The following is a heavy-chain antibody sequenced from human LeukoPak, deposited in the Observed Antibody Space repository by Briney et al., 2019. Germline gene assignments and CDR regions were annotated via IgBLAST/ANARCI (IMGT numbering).Heavy chain of an antibody. CDR1: GFTLSLYS. Sequence: GGSLRLSCAASGFTLSLYSMNWVRQAPGKGLEWVSSISSDSRYIYYADSVRGRITVSRDNAKNSLYLQMNSLRAEDMAVYYCAREREPYGGNSVGLDPWGQGTLVTVSS. J-gene: IGHJ5*02. CDR3: AREREPYGGNSVGLDP. D-gene: IGHD4-23*01. V-gene: IGHV3-21*01. CDR2: ISSDSRYI.